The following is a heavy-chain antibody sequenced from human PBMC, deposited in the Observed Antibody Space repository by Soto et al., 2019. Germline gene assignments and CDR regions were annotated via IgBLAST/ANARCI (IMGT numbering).Heavy chain of an antibody. D-gene: IGHD3-3*01. CDR2: IYYSGST. CDR3: ASGRYDFWSGYTNYGMDV. CDR1: GFSISGSSDY. Sequence: SETLSLTCTVSGFSISGSSDYWGWIRQPPGKGLEWIGSIYYSGSTYYNPSLKSRVTISVDTSKNQFSLKLSSVTAADTAVYYCASGRYDFWSGYTNYGMDVWGQGTTVTVSS. V-gene: IGHV4-39*01. J-gene: IGHJ6*02.